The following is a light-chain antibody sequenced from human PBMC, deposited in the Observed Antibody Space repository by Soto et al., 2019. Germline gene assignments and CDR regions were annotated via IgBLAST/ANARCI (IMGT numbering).Light chain of an antibody. Sequence: QSALTQPASVSGSPGQSITISCTGTSSDVGGYNSVCWHQQHPGKAPKLMIYEVYNWPSGVSDRFSASKSGNTASLTISGLQADDEADYYCSSFTSTNTWVFGGGTKLTVL. CDR2: EVY. CDR1: SSDVGGYNS. J-gene: IGLJ3*02. V-gene: IGLV2-14*01. CDR3: SSFTSTNTWV.